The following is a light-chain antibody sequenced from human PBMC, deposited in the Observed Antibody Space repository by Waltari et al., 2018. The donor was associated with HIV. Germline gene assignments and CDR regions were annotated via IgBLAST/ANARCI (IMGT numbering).Light chain of an antibody. Sequence: DIVMTQTPLSSPVSLGQPASISCRSSQSLVHADGRTYLSWLQQRPGQAPRRLIYQTSNRFAGVPDRFSGSGAGTDFTLRISRVEPEDVGIYYCMQVTQFPHTFGQGTKLEIK. CDR3: MQVTQFPHT. CDR1: QSLVHADGRTY. J-gene: IGKJ2*01. V-gene: IGKV2-24*01. CDR2: QTS.